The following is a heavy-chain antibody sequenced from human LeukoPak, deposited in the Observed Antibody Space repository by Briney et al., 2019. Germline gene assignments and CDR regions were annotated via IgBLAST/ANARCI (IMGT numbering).Heavy chain of an antibody. CDR2: ISGDGART. V-gene: IGHV3-43*02. J-gene: IGHJ4*02. CDR3: AKERYYDSSGYLGP. CDR1: GFTFDDYA. D-gene: IGHD3-22*01. Sequence: GGSLRLSCAASGFTFDDYAMHWVRHAPGKGLEWVSLISGDGARTYYADSVKGRFTISRDNSKTSLYLQMNSLRTEDTALYYCAKERYYDSSGYLGPWGQGTLVTVSS.